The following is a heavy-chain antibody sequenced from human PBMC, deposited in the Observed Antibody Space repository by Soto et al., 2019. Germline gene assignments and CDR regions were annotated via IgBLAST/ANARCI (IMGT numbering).Heavy chain of an antibody. CDR1: GFTFSSYG. V-gene: IGHV3-30*18. CDR2: ISYDGSNK. J-gene: IGHJ6*02. Sequence: GGSLRLSCAASGFTFSSYGMHWVRQAPGKGLEWVAVISYDGSNKYYADSVKGRFTISRDNSKNTLYLQMNSLRAEDTAVYYCAKDQGGLCAYYYYGMDVWAKGQRSPSP. D-gene: IGHD3-16*01. CDR3: AKDQGGLCAYYYYGMDV.